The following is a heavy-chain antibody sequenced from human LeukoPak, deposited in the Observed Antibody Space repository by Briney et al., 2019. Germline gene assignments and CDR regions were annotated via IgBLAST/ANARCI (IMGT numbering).Heavy chain of an antibody. V-gene: IGHV3-21*01. J-gene: IGHJ6*03. CDR1: GFTFSSYS. D-gene: IGHD5-12*01. CDR3: ARDPYSGSYGNNYYYYMDV. CDR2: ISSSSSYI. Sequence: GGSLRLSCAASGFTFSSYSMNWVRQAPGKGLEWVSSISSSSSYIYYADSVKGRFTISRDNAKNSLYLQMNSLRAEDTAVYYCARDPYSGSYGNNYYYYMDVWGKGTTVTISS.